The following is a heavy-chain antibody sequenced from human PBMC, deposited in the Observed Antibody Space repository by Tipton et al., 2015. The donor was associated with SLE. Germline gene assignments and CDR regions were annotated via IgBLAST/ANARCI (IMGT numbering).Heavy chain of an antibody. D-gene: IGHD5-24*01. CDR1: GASINSNY. J-gene: IGHJ3*02. CDR3: ARVGLITPDAFDI. Sequence: TLSLTCTVSGASINSNYWTWIRQPPGKGLEWIGYLYTSGTTKYNPSLQSQVTISVDTPKNQFSLKLNSVTAADTAVYYCARVGLITPDAFDIWGEGTMVTVSS. V-gene: IGHV4-4*08. CDR2: LYTSGTT.